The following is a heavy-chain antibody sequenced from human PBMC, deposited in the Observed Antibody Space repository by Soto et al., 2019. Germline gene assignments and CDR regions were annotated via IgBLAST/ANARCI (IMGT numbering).Heavy chain of an antibody. Sequence: SETLSLTCAGYGGSFSGYYWSWIRQPPGKGLEWIGEINHSGSTNYNPSLKSRVTISVDTSKNQFSLKLSSVTAADTAVYYCARGVGYSYGRYYFDYWGQGTLVTVSS. CDR2: INHSGST. J-gene: IGHJ4*02. V-gene: IGHV4-34*01. D-gene: IGHD5-18*01. CDR1: GGSFSGYY. CDR3: ARGVGYSYGRYYFDY.